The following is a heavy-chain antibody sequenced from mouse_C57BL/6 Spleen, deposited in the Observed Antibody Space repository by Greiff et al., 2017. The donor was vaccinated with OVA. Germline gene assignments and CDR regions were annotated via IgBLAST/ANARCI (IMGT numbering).Heavy chain of an antibody. Sequence: EVQLQQSGPELVKPGASVKISCKASGYTFTDYYMNWVKQSHGKSLEWIGDINPNNGGTSYNQKFKGKATLNVEKSSSTAYMELRSLTSEDSAVYYFARYDYAWFAYWGQGTLLTVSA. D-gene: IGHD2-4*01. CDR2: INPNNGGT. CDR3: ARYDYAWFAY. V-gene: IGHV1-26*01. J-gene: IGHJ3*01. CDR1: GYTFTDYY.